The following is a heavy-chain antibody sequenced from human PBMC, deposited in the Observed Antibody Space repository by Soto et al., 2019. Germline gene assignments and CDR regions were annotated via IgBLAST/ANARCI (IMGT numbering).Heavy chain of an antibody. CDR2: IYYSGST. J-gene: IGHJ5*02. CDR3: ARGDISRWYWFGHNWFDP. Sequence: PSETLSLTCTVSGGSISSGGYYWSWIRQHPGKGLEWIGYIYYSGSTYYNPSLKSRVTISVDTSKNQFSLKLSSVTAADTAVYYCARGDISRWYWFGHNWFDPWGQGTLVTVSS. V-gene: IGHV4-31*03. CDR1: GGSISSGGYY. D-gene: IGHD6-13*01.